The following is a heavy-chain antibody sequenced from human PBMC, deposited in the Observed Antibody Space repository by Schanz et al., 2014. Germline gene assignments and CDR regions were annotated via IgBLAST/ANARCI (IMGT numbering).Heavy chain of an antibody. D-gene: IGHD3-22*01. CDR3: ARDDRAYYYGMDV. CDR1: GYTFTSYS. Sequence: QVQLVQSGAEVKKPGASVKVSCKASGYTFTSYSMHWVRQAPGQGLEWMGIINLSGGSTNNAQKFQGRLTMTRDTSTSTVYMERSRVTDEDTAVYYCARDDRAYYYGMDVWGQGTTVTVSS. V-gene: IGHV1-46*01. CDR2: INLSGGST. J-gene: IGHJ6*02.